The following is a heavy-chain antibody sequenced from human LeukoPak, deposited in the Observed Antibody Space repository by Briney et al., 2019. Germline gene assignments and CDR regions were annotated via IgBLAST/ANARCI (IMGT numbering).Heavy chain of an antibody. D-gene: IGHD3-3*01. J-gene: IGHJ4*02. CDR2: IYYSGST. Sequence: SETLSLTCTVSGGSISSYYWSWIRQPPGKGLEWIGYIYYSGSTNYNPSLKSRVTISVDTSKNQFSLKLSSVTAADTAVYYCARVGLDFGSGYTDEYYFDYWGQGTLFTVSS. V-gene: IGHV4-59*01. CDR3: ARVGLDFGSGYTDEYYFDY. CDR1: GGSISSYY.